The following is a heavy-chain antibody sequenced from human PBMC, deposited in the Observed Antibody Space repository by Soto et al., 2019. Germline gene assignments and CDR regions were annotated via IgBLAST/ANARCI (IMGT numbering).Heavy chain of an antibody. Sequence: EVQLVESGGGLVRPGGSLRLSCAASGFTFSSYWMSWVRQAPGKGLEWVANIKQDGSETYYVDSVKGRFTISRDSANNSLFLQMDNLRAEDTAVYYCARDKFYDFWNGYYYPYFDYWGQGMLVTVSS. CDR1: GFTFSSYW. CDR2: IKQDGSET. CDR3: ARDKFYDFWNGYYYPYFDY. V-gene: IGHV3-7*03. J-gene: IGHJ4*02. D-gene: IGHD3-3*01.